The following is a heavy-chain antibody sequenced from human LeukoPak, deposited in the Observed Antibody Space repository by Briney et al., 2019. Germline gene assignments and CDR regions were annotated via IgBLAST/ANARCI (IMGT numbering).Heavy chain of an antibody. CDR1: GGSISSSSYY. CDR2: NYSGST. Sequence: PSETLSLTCTVSGGSISSSSYYWGWIRQTPGKGVEWIGSNYSGSTHYNPSLKSRVTISVDRSKNQFSLKVSSVTAADTAVYYCARNASDIAVPGASIFEYWGQGTLVTVSS. D-gene: IGHD6-19*01. V-gene: IGHV4-39*01. CDR3: ARNASDIAVPGASIFEY. J-gene: IGHJ4*02.